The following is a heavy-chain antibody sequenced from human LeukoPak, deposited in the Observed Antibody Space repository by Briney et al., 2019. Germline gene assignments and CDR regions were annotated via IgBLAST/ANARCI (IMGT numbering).Heavy chain of an antibody. CDR1: GGSISSGSYY. CDR3: ARKAANSGAFDV. D-gene: IGHD6-25*01. Sequence: ASETLSLTCTVSGGSISSGSYYWSWIRQPPGKGLEWIGYIFFKGNSDCNPSLSSRVTISADTSKNQFSLKVRSVSAADTAVYYCARKAANSGAFDVWDLGTMVTVSS. V-gene: IGHV4-61*01. J-gene: IGHJ3*01. CDR2: IFFKGNS.